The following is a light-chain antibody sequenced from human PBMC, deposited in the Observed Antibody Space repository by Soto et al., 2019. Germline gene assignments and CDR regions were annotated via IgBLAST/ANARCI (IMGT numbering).Light chain of an antibody. V-gene: IGLV2-14*01. CDR2: EVN. Sequence: QSVLTQPASVSGSPGQSITISCTGTSSDVGGYNFVSWYQQHPGKAPKLMIYEVNKRPSGVSNRFSGSNSANTASLTISGLQAEDEADYYCSSYTSSNTLVFGGGTKVTVL. J-gene: IGLJ3*02. CDR1: SSDVGGYNF. CDR3: SSYTSSNTLV.